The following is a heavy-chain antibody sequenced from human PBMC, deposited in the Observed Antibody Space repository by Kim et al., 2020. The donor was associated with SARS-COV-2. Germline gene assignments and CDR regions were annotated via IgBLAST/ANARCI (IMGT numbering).Heavy chain of an antibody. CDR2: IYFNGNT. V-gene: IGHV4-31*03. D-gene: IGHD6-13*01. CDR1: GASITTDHYY. Sequence: SETLSLTCIVSGASITTDHYYWTWIRQHPAKGLEWLGSIYFNGNTFYNTSLKTRLSISVDTTKNQFSLNLKSVTAADTATYYCARDRDGPSAGTLDFWG. CDR3: ARDRDGPSAGTLDF. J-gene: IGHJ4*01.